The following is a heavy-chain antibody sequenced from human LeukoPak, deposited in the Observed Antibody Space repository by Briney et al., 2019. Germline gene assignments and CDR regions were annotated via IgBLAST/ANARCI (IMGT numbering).Heavy chain of an antibody. CDR1: GYTFTGYY. J-gene: IGHJ6*03. D-gene: IGHD6-6*01. Sequence: ASVKVSCKASGYTFTGYYMHWVRQAPGQGLEWMGWINPNSGGTNYAQKFQGRVTMTRDTSISTAYMELSRLRSDDTAVYYCARKYSSSRDYYYYMDVWGKGTTVTVSS. CDR3: ARKYSSSRDYYYYMDV. V-gene: IGHV1-2*02. CDR2: INPNSGGT.